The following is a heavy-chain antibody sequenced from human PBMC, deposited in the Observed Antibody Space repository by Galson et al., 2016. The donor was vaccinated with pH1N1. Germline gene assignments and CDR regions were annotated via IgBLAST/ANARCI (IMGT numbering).Heavy chain of an antibody. V-gene: IGHV3-48*01. CDR2: ISSSGLSI. J-gene: IGHJ4*02. CDR1: GFPFRTYS. CDR3: ARERDGQGFDT. Sequence: SLRLSCAASGFPFRTYSMNWVRQVPGRGPEWVSYISSSGLSIYYADSVKGRFTISRDNAKTSLYLQMNSLRPEDTAIYFCARERDGQGFDTWGQGTLVSVSS. D-gene: IGHD5-24*01.